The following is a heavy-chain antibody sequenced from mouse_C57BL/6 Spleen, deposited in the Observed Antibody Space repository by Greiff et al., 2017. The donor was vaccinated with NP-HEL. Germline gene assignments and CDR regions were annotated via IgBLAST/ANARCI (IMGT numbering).Heavy chain of an antibody. Sequence: EVMLVESGGGLVKPGGSLKLSCAASGFTFSDYGMHWVRQAPEKGLEWVAYISSGSSTIYYADTVKGRFTISRDNAKNTLFLQMTSLRSEDTAMYYCARPCDGSSHYFDYWGQGTTLTVSS. CDR3: ARPCDGSSHYFDY. CDR1: GFTFSDYG. J-gene: IGHJ2*01. CDR2: ISSGSSTI. V-gene: IGHV5-17*01. D-gene: IGHD1-1*01.